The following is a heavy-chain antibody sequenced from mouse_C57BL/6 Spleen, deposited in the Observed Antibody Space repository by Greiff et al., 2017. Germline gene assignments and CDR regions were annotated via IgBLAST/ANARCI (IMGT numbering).Heavy chain of an antibody. Sequence: VQLQQSGPGLVQPSQSLSITCTVSGFSLTSYGVHWVRQSPGKGLEWLGVIWSGGSTDYNAAFISRLSISKDNSKSQVFFKMNSLQADDTAIYYCARESLSYYSNYQFAYWGQGTLVTVSA. CDR1: GFSLTSYG. J-gene: IGHJ3*01. CDR3: ARESLSYYSNYQFAY. CDR2: IWSGGST. D-gene: IGHD2-5*01. V-gene: IGHV2-2*01.